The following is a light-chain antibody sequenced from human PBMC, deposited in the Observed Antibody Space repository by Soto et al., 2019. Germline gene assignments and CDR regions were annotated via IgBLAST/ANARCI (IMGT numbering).Light chain of an antibody. CDR2: DVS. CDR1: SSDVGGYNY. CDR3: SSYTTSSTVV. V-gene: IGLV2-14*01. J-gene: IGLJ2*01. Sequence: QSALTQPASVSGSTGESITISGTGTSSDVGGYNYVSWYQQHPGKAPKLTLYDVSNRPSGVSNRFSGSKSGNTASLTISGLQAEDEADYFCSSYTTSSTVVFGGGTKLTVL.